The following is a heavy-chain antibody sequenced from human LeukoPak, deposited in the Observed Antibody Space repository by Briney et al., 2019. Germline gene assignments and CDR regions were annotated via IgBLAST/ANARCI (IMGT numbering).Heavy chain of an antibody. CDR3: AKDPSVYYGDYIIR. CDR2: FSVTDKTT. Sequence: GGTLRLSCAASGFTFSSYAMSWVRQAPGKWLEWVSGFSVTDKTTYYADSVKGRFTISRDNSKNTLYLQMSSLRVEDTAVYYCAKDPSVYYGDYIIRWGQGTLVLVSS. V-gene: IGHV3-23*01. D-gene: IGHD4-17*01. CDR1: GFTFSSYA. J-gene: IGHJ4*02.